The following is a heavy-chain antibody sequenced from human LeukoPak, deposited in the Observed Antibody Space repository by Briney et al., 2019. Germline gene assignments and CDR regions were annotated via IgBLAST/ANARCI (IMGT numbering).Heavy chain of an antibody. CDR1: GGPFSSYA. V-gene: IGHV1-69*01. J-gene: IGHJ4*02. CDR3: ASPTLYGDYAGEYYFDY. Sequence: SVKVSCKASGGPFSSYAISWVRQAPGQGLAWMGGIIPIFGTANYAQKFQGRVTITADESTSTAYMELSSLRSEDTAVYYCASPTLYGDYAGEYYFDYWGQGTLVTVSS. D-gene: IGHD4-17*01. CDR2: IIPIFGTA.